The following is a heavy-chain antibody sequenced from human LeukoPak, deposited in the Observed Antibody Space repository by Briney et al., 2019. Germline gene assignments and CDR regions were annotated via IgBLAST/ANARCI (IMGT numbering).Heavy chain of an antibody. CDR1: GFTFSSYW. Sequence: GGSLRLSCAASGFTFSSYWMNWVRQAPGKGLEWVAVTSYDGVNKDYADSVKGRFTISRDNSKNTVDLQMNSLRVDDTAVYYCAKDVSIGWEPDVFDLWGQGTMVTVSS. CDR2: TSYDGVNK. J-gene: IGHJ3*01. V-gene: IGHV3-30*18. CDR3: AKDVSIGWEPDVFDL. D-gene: IGHD1-26*01.